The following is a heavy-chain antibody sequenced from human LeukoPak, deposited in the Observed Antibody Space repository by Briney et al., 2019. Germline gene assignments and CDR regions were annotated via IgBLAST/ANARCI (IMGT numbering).Heavy chain of an antibody. CDR1: GFTFSSYA. CDR3: AKATDYSNYYYYYYMDA. Sequence: GGSLRLSCAASGFTFSSYAMSWVRQAPGKGLEWVSAISGSGGSTYYADSVKGRFTISRDNSKNTLYLQMNSLRAEDTAVYYCAKATDYSNYYYYYYMDAWGKGTTVTVSS. D-gene: IGHD4-11*01. CDR2: ISGSGGST. J-gene: IGHJ6*03. V-gene: IGHV3-23*01.